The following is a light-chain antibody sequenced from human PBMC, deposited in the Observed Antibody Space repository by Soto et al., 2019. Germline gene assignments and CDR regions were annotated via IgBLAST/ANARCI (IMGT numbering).Light chain of an antibody. V-gene: IGLV1-36*01. CDR1: SSNIGNNA. J-gene: IGLJ2*01. Sequence: QSVLTQPPSVSEAPRQRVTISCSGGSSNIGNNAVNWYQQLPGKAPKLLIYYDDLLPSGVSDRFSGSKSGTSASLAISGLQSEDEADYYCAARDDSLNGVVFGGGTKVTVL. CDR2: YDD. CDR3: AARDDSLNGVV.